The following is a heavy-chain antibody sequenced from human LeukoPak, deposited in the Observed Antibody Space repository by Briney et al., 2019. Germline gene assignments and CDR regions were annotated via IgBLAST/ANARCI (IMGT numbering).Heavy chain of an antibody. Sequence: KTSETLSLTCTVSGGSISSSSYYWGWIRQPPGKGLEWIGSIYYSGSTYYNPSLKSRFTISVDTSKNQLSLKLSSVTAADTAVYYCARPTMVDTAMVTGWGQGTLVTVSS. V-gene: IGHV4-39*01. CDR1: GGSISSSSYY. CDR3: ARPTMVDTAMVTG. D-gene: IGHD5-18*01. CDR2: IYYSGST. J-gene: IGHJ4*02.